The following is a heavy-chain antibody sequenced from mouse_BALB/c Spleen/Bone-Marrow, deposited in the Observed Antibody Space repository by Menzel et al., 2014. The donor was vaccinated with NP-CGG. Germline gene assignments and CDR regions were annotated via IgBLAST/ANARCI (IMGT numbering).Heavy chain of an antibody. CDR3: AKNYYYGYVAY. Sequence: EVKLLESGGGLMQPGGSLKLSCAASGFDFSRYWMTWVRQAPGKGLEWIGEINPDSSTINYTPSLKDKFIISRDNAKNTLYLQMNKVRSEDTALYYCAKNYYYGYVAYWGQGTLVTVSA. CDR1: GFDFSRYW. J-gene: IGHJ3*01. V-gene: IGHV4-1*02. CDR2: INPDSSTI. D-gene: IGHD1-2*01.